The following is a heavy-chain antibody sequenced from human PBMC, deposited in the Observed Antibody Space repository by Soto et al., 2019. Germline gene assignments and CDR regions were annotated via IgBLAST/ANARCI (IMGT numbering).Heavy chain of an antibody. J-gene: IGHJ4*02. D-gene: IGHD1-26*01. Sequence: GGSLRLSCAASGFTFSNYAMNWVRQAPGKGLEWVSGISASGGSTNYADSVKGRFTISRDNSKNTLYLQMNSLRAEDTAVYYCAKRPLRDTTFDYWGQGTLVTVSS. CDR1: GFTFSNYA. CDR3: AKRPLRDTTFDY. CDR2: ISASGGST. V-gene: IGHV3-23*01.